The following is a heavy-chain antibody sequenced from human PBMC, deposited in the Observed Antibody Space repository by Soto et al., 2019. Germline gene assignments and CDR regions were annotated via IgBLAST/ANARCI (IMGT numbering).Heavy chain of an antibody. J-gene: IGHJ5*02. Sequence: QVQLMQSGAEVKRPGASVKVSCRASSYTFVDYALHWVRQAPGQGLEWVGWLNPNTGNIKYSHKFEDRVSITRDTATSTAYMELRGLRSEDTAVYFCSREAIVAENWFDPWGQVTLVTVSS. CDR1: SYTFVDYA. CDR3: SREAIVAENWFDP. CDR2: LNPNTGNI. D-gene: IGHD5-12*01. V-gene: IGHV1-3*01.